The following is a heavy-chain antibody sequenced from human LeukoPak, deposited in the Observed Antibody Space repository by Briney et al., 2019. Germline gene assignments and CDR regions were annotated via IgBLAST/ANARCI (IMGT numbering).Heavy chain of an antibody. V-gene: IGHV3-64*01. CDR1: GFTFSTYG. J-gene: IGHJ5*01. D-gene: IGHD3-22*01. CDR2: ISSYGDRT. Sequence: GGSLRLSCAASGFTFSTYGMHWVRQAPGKGLQYVSSISSYGDRTYYASSVKGRFTISRDNSKNTVYLQMDSLRGEDTAVYYCARGWSRSGYYDSWGQGTLVTVS. CDR3: ARGWSRSGYYDS.